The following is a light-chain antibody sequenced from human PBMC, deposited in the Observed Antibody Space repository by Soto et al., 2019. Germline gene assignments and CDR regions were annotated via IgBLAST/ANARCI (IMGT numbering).Light chain of an antibody. Sequence: EIVLTQSPATLSLSPGERATLSCRASQSVSSYLAWYQQKPDQAPRLLIYDASNRATGIPTRFSGSGSERDFTLTSSRVEPEDFAVYYCQQRSNSPWTFGQGTKVEIK. J-gene: IGKJ1*01. V-gene: IGKV3-11*02. CDR3: QQRSNSPWT. CDR2: DAS. CDR1: QSVSSY.